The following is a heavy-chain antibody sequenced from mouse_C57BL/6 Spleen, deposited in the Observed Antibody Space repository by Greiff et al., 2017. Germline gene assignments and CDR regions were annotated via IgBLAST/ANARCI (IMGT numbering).Heavy chain of an antibody. V-gene: IGHV3-6*01. CDR3: ARSYYYGSSLYWYFDV. J-gene: IGHJ1*03. CDR2: ISYDGSN. D-gene: IGHD1-1*01. Sequence: VQLKESGPGLVKPSQSLSLTCSVTGYSITSGYYWNWIRQFPGNKLEWMGYISYDGSNNYNPSLKNRISITRDTSKNQFFLKLNSVTTEDTATYYCARSYYYGSSLYWYFDVWGTGTTVTVSS. CDR1: GYSITSGYY.